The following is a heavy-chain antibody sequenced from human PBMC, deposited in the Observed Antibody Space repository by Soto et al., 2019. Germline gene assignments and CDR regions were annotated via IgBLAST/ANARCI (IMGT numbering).Heavy chain of an antibody. Sequence: EVQVLESGGGLVQPGGSLRLSCAGSGFTFDDHTMHWVRQAPGKGLEWVSLITWDAGSAFYADSVRGRFTISRDNSKNSLYLQMNSLRTEDSALYYCAKEKDRIFDYWGRGTPVTVSS. CDR3: AKEKDRIFDY. CDR1: GFTFDDHT. CDR2: ITWDAGSA. V-gene: IGHV3-43*01. J-gene: IGHJ4*02.